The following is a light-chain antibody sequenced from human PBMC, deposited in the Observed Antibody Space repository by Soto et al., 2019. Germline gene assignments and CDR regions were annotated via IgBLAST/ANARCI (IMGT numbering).Light chain of an antibody. J-gene: IGKJ1*01. CDR2: DAS. CDR1: QRISGW. CDR3: QQYETFSGT. V-gene: IGKV1-5*01. Sequence: DIHMSQSPSTLSASGGDRVTITCGASQRISGWLAWHQQKPGEAPKLLIYDASALPRGVPSRFSGSGSGTKFTLTIASLQPDDFATYYCQQYETFSGTFGPGTKVDIK.